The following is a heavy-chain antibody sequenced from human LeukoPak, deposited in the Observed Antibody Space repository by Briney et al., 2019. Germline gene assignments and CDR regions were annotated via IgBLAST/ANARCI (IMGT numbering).Heavy chain of an antibody. CDR2: FDPEDGET. V-gene: IGHV1-24*01. CDR3: ATAGLWLHYFDY. J-gene: IGHJ4*02. D-gene: IGHD5-18*01. CDR1: GYTLTELS. Sequence: ASVKVSCKVSGYTLTELSMHWVRQAPGKGLEWMGGFDPEDGETIYAQKFQGRVTMTEDTSTDTAYMVLSSLRSEDTAVYYCATAGLWLHYFDYWGQGTLVTVSS.